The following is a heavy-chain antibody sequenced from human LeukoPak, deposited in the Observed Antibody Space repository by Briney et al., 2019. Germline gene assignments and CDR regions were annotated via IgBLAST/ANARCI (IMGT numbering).Heavy chain of an antibody. D-gene: IGHD3-3*01. Sequence: GGSVTVSCKASGYTFTSYYMHWVRQAPGQGLEWMGIINPSGGSTSYAQKFQGRVTMTRDMSTSTVYMELSSLKSADSAVYYCARVNGEYQPREELLECLFVGFDPWGQGTLVTVSS. CDR2: INPSGGST. J-gene: IGHJ5*02. CDR1: GYTFTSYY. V-gene: IGHV1-46*01. CDR3: ARVNGEYQPREELLECLFVGFDP.